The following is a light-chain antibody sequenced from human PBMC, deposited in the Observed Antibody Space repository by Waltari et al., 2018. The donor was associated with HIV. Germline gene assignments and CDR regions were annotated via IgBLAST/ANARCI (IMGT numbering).Light chain of an antibody. CDR1: QIGRKS. V-gene: IGLV3-21*02. Sequence: SYVLTQPPSLSVAPGQTATITCGGAQIGRKSVHWYQQKPGQAPILVIFDDDDRPSGIPDVFSGSNSGNTATLTITRVEAGHEADYYCQVWDMDADLPIFGGGTTLTVL. CDR3: QVWDMDADLPI. J-gene: IGLJ2*01. CDR2: DDD.